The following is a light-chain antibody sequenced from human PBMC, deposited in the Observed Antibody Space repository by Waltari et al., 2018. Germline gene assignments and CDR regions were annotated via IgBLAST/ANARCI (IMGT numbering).Light chain of an antibody. Sequence: EIVMTQSPATLSVSPGERATLSCRASQSVSSNLAWYQQRPGQAPRLLIHGASTRATGIPARFSGSGSGTEFTLTISRLQSEDFAVYHCQQYNEWPRTFGQGTKVEIK. CDR3: QQYNEWPRT. CDR1: QSVSSN. V-gene: IGKV3-15*01. CDR2: GAS. J-gene: IGKJ1*01.